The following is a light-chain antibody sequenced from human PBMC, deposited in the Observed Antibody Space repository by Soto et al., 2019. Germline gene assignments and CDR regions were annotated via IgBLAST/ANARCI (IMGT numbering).Light chain of an antibody. CDR1: KLGDKY. CDR2: QDS. J-gene: IGLJ2*01. Sequence: SYELTQPPSVSVSPGQTASITCSGDKLGDKYACWYQQKPGQSPVLVIYQDSKRPSGIPERFSSSNSGNTATLTISGTQAMDEADYYCQAWDSSTAVFGGGTKLTVL. V-gene: IGLV3-1*01. CDR3: QAWDSSTAV.